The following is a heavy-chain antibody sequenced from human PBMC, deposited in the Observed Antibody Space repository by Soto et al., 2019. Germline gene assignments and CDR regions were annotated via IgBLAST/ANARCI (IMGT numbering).Heavy chain of an antibody. D-gene: IGHD6-13*01. CDR1: GYSFTSYW. J-gene: IGHJ6*02. Sequence: LGESLKISCKGSGYSFTSYWIGWVRQMPGKGLEWMGIIYPGDSDTRYSPSFQGQVTISADKSISTAYLQWSSLKASDTAMYYCASNIAAGDYYYYYGTDVWGQGTTVTVSS. V-gene: IGHV5-51*01. CDR3: ASNIAAGDYYYYYGTDV. CDR2: IYPGDSDT.